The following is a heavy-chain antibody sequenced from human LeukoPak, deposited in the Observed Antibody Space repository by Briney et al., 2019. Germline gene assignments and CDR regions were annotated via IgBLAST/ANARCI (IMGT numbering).Heavy chain of an antibody. D-gene: IGHD3-9*01. V-gene: IGHV3-7*01. CDR3: ASPDWSEAY. CDR1: GFTFNIYA. J-gene: IGHJ4*02. CDR2: IKQDGSEK. Sequence: GGSLRLSCAASGFTFNIYAMSWVRQAPGKGLEWVANIKQDGSEKYYVDSVKGRFTISRDNAKNSLYLQMNSLRAEDTAVYYCASPDWSEAYWGQGTLVTVSS.